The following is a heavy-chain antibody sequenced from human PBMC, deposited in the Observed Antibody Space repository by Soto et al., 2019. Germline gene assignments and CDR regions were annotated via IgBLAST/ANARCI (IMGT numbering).Heavy chain of an antibody. V-gene: IGHV4-61*08. J-gene: IGHJ4*02. Sequence: QVQLQESGPGLVKPSETLSLTCTVSGVSVSSGGYYWSWIRQPPGKGLEWVGKIYYSGSTDYNPSLKSRVTISIDTSKNQFSLKLSSVTAADTAVYYCARDYGGDYWGQGTLVTVSS. CDR1: GVSVSSGGYY. CDR2: IYYSGST. D-gene: IGHD4-17*01. CDR3: ARDYGGDY.